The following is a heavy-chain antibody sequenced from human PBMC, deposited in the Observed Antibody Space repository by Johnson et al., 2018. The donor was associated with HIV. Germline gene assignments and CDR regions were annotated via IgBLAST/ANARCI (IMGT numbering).Heavy chain of an antibody. Sequence: QVQLVESGGGVVQPGRSLRLSCAASGFTFSRYAMHWVRQAPGKGLEWVTVISYDGKNKYYVDSVKGRFTISRDNAKNSLYLQMNSLRAEDTAVYYCARATITMVRGVVDACDIWGQGTMVTVSS. J-gene: IGHJ3*02. CDR1: GFTFSRYA. V-gene: IGHV3-30*04. CDR3: ARATITMVRGVVDACDI. D-gene: IGHD3-10*01. CDR2: ISYDGKNK.